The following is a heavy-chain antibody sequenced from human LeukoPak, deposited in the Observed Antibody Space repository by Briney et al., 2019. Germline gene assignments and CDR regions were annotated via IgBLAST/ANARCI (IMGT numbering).Heavy chain of an antibody. V-gene: IGHV4-39*01. CDR3: ASATNDAFDI. CDR1: GGSISSSSYY. Sequence: SETLSLTCTVSGGSISSSSYYWGWIRQPPGKGLEWIGSIYYSGSTYYNPSLKSRVTISVDTSKNQFSLKLSSVTAADTAVYYCASATNDAFDIWGQGTMVTVSS. J-gene: IGHJ3*02. CDR2: IYYSGST.